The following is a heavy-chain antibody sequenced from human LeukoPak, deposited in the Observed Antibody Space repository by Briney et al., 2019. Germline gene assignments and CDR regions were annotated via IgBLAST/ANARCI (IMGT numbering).Heavy chain of an antibody. CDR2: IYYSGST. CDR1: GGSISSGVYY. V-gene: IGHV4-31*03. D-gene: IGHD2-15*01. J-gene: IGHJ5*02. CDR3: ARDVGYCSGGSCYPYNWFDP. Sequence: PSETLSLTCTVSGGSISSGVYYWSWIRQHPGKGLEWIGYIYYSGSTYYNPSLKSRVTISVDTSKNQFSLKLSSVTAADTAVYYCARDVGYCSGGSCYPYNWFDPWGQGTLVTVSS.